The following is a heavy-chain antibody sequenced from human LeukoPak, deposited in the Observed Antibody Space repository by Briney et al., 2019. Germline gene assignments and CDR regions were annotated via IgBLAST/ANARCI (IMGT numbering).Heavy chain of an antibody. V-gene: IGHV1-2*02. CDR2: INPNSGGT. J-gene: IGHJ5*02. D-gene: IGHD3-10*01. CDR3: ARGHGSGFDP. Sequence: ASVKVSCKASGYTFTGYYMHWVRQAPGQGLEWMGWINPNSGGTNYAQKFQGRVTMTRNTSVSTAYMELNSLRSDDTAVYYCARGHGSGFDPWGQGTLVTVSS. CDR1: GYTFTGYY.